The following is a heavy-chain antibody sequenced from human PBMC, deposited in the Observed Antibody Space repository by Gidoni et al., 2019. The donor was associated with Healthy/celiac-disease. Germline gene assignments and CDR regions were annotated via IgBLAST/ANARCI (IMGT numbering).Heavy chain of an antibody. Sequence: QVQLQQWGAGLLKPSETLSLTCAVYGGSFSGYYWSWIRQPPGKGLEWIGEINHSGRPNYNPSLKSRVTISVETSKNQFSLKLSYVTAADTAVYYCARGKRRDTRGTYPFDYWGLGTLVTVSS. CDR1: GGSFSGYY. CDR3: ARGKRRDTRGTYPFDY. V-gene: IGHV4-34*01. D-gene: IGHD5-18*01. CDR2: INHSGRP. J-gene: IGHJ4*02.